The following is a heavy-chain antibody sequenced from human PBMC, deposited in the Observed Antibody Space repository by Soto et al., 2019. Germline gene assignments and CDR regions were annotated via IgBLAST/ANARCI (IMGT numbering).Heavy chain of an antibody. CDR2: IYYSGST. Sequence: QVQLQESGPGLVKPSQTLSLTCTVSGGSISSGDDFWTWIRQPPGKGLEWIGYIYYSGSTYYNPSLKSRLTMSVYTSKNQFSPKLSSVTAADTAVYYCARDRAKWKDYYYSGMDVWGQGTTVTVSS. J-gene: IGHJ6*02. V-gene: IGHV4-30-4*01. CDR1: GGSISSGDDF. CDR3: ARDRAKWKDYYYSGMDV. D-gene: IGHD1-20*01.